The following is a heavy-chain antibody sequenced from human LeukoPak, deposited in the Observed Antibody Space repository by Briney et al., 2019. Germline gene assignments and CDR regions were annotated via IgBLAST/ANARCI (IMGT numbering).Heavy chain of an antibody. V-gene: IGHV3-23*01. CDR1: GFTFSSFA. J-gene: IGHJ6*02. CDR3: AKARLYCSSGTCSDHPATLTGMDV. CDR2: ITNSGVTT. Sequence: GGSLRLSCTASGFTFSSFAMHWVRQAPGKGLKWFSLITNSGVTTHYADSVKGSFTISRANSRSTLYLQLNSLRADDTALYYCAKARLYCSSGTCSDHPATLTGMDVWGQGTTVTVSS. D-gene: IGHD2-15*01.